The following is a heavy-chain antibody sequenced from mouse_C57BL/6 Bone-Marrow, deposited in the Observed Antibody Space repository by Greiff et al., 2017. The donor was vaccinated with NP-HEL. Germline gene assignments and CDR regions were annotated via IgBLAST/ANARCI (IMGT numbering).Heavy chain of an antibody. Sequence: EVKLQESGPVLVKPGASVKMSCKASGYTFTDYYMNWVKQSHGKSLEWIGVINPYNGGTSYNQKFKGKATLTVDKSSSTAYMELNSLTSEDSAVYYCARGDSNYLYYYAMDYWGQGTSVTVSS. CDR3: ARGDSNYLYYYAMDY. D-gene: IGHD2-5*01. V-gene: IGHV1-19*01. CDR2: INPYNGGT. CDR1: GYTFTDYY. J-gene: IGHJ4*01.